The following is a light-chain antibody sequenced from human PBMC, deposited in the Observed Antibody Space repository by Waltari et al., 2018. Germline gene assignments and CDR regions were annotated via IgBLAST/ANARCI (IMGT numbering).Light chain of an antibody. V-gene: IGKV3-20*01. CDR2: GAS. J-gene: IGKJ1*01. CDR3: QQYGSSPWT. Sequence: EIVLTQSPGTLSLSPGERAPLSCRASQRVSSSYLAWYQQKPGQAPRVLIHGASNRATGIPDRFSGSGSGTDFTLTISRLEPEDFAVYYCQQYGSSPWTFGQGTKVEIK. CDR1: QRVSSSY.